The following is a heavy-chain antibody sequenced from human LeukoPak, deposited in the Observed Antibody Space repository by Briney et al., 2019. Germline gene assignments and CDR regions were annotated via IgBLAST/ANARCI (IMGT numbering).Heavy chain of an antibody. CDR2: IYYSGSV. CDR1: GDSFSSGTSY. CDR3: ARDLQFLEWLFPNWFDP. Sequence: PSETLSLTCTVSGDSFSSGTSYWSWIRQHPGKGLEWIGYIYYSGSVYYNPSLQSRVTLSVDTSKNQFSLKVSSVTAADTAVYYCARDLQFLEWLFPNWFDPWGQGTLVTVSS. J-gene: IGHJ5*02. D-gene: IGHD3-3*01. V-gene: IGHV4-31*03.